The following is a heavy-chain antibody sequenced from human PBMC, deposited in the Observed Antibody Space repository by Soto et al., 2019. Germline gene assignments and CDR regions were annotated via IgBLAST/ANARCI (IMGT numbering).Heavy chain of an antibody. V-gene: IGHV4-4*07. CDR2: IYTSGST. Sequence: QVQLQESGPGLVKPSETLSLTCTVSGGSISSYYWSWIRQPAGKGLEWIGRIYTSGSTNYNPSLKSRVTMSVDTSKNQFSLKLSSVTAADTAVYYCARDCSSTSCLYYYYGMDVWGQGTTVTVSS. D-gene: IGHD2-2*01. CDR3: ARDCSSTSCLYYYYGMDV. J-gene: IGHJ6*02. CDR1: GGSISSYY.